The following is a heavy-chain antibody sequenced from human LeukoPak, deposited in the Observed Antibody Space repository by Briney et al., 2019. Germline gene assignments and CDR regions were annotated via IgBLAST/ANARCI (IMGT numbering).Heavy chain of an antibody. D-gene: IGHD2-2*01. J-gene: IGHJ5*02. CDR2: INPSGGST. CDR1: GYTFTSYG. Sequence: ASVKVSCKASGYTFTSYGISWVRQAPGQGLEWMGIINPSGGSTSYAQKFQGRVTMTRDMSTSTVYMELSSLRSEDTAVYYCARDDTVVVPAAVGGGFDPWGQGTLVTVSS. V-gene: IGHV1-46*01. CDR3: ARDDTVVVPAAVGGGFDP.